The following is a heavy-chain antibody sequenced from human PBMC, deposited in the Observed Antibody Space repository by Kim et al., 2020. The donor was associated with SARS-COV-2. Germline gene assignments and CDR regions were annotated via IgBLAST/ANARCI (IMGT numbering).Heavy chain of an antibody. V-gene: IGHV1-69*13. CDR1: GGTFSSYA. CDR2: IIPIFGTA. Sequence: SVKVSCKASGGTFSSYAISWVRQAPGQGLEWMGGIIPIFGTANYAQKFQGRVTITADESTSTAYMELSSLRSEDTAVYYCARSDPTYYYDSSGYYRVNFFDYWGQGTLVTVSS. CDR3: ARSDPTYYYDSSGYYRVNFFDY. J-gene: IGHJ4*02. D-gene: IGHD3-22*01.